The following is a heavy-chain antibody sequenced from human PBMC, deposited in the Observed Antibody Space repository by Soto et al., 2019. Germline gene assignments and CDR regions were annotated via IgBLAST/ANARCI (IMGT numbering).Heavy chain of an antibody. D-gene: IGHD1-26*01. V-gene: IGHV3-23*01. Sequence: GGSLRLSCAASGFTFSSYAMSWVRQAPGKGLEWVSALSGSGGSTYYEDSVKGRFTISRDNSKNTLYLQMNSLRAEDTAVYYCAKDRASGSSGLYYYYGMDVWGQGTTVTVSS. CDR2: LSGSGGST. CDR1: GFTFSSYA. CDR3: AKDRASGSSGLYYYYGMDV. J-gene: IGHJ6*02.